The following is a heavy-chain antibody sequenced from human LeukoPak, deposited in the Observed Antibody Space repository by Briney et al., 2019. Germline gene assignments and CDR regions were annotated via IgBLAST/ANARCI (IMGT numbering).Heavy chain of an antibody. Sequence: GESLKISCKGSGYSFTSYWISWVRQMPGKGLEWMGRIDPSDSYTNYSPSFQGHVTISADKSISTAYLQWSSLKDSDTAMYYCARKYYYGSGSYTIDYWGQGTLVTVSS. CDR1: GYSFTSYW. J-gene: IGHJ4*02. CDR2: IDPSDSYT. V-gene: IGHV5-10-1*01. CDR3: ARKYYYGSGSYTIDY. D-gene: IGHD3-10*01.